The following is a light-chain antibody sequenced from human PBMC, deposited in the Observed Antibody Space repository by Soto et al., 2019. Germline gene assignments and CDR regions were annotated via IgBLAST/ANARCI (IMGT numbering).Light chain of an antibody. V-gene: IGKV1-27*01. J-gene: IGKJ1*01. Sequence: DIQMTQSPSSLSASVGDRVTITCRASQGISHYLAWYQQIPGQVPKLLIHDANILQSGVPSRFSGSGSGTDFTLTISSLQPEDVATYYCQKYNSAPRTFGQGTKVDIK. CDR2: DAN. CDR3: QKYNSAPRT. CDR1: QGISHY.